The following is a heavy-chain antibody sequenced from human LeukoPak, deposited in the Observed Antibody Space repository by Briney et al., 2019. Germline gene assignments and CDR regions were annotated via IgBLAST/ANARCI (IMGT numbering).Heavy chain of an antibody. CDR2: ISYDGSNK. CDR1: GFTFSSYA. J-gene: IGHJ4*02. D-gene: IGHD4-17*01. Sequence: GGSLRLSCAASGFTFSSYAMHWVRQAPGKGLEWVAVISYDGSNKYYADSVKGRFTISRDNSKNTLYLQVNSLRAEDTAVYYCARVAVSPYGDYFDYWGQGTLVTVSS. V-gene: IGHV3-30*04. CDR3: ARVAVSPYGDYFDY.